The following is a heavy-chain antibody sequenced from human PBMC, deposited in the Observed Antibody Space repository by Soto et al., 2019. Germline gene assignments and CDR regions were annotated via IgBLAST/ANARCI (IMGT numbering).Heavy chain of an antibody. CDR1: GYTFTSYG. J-gene: IGHJ4*02. Sequence: QVQLVQSGAEVKKPGASVKVYCKASGYTFTSYGISWVRQAPGQGLEWMVWISAYNGNTNYAQKLQGRVTMTTATSTRTAYMELRTLRSDDTVVYYSARAFTGTPVYWGQGTLVTVSS. CDR2: ISAYNGNT. V-gene: IGHV1-18*01. CDR3: ARAFTGTPVY. D-gene: IGHD2-8*02.